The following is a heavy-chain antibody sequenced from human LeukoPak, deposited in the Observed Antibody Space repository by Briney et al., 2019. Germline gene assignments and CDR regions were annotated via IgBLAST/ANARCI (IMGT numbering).Heavy chain of an antibody. CDR2: ISWNSGSI. D-gene: IGHD2-21*02. CDR3: ARSPNHIVVVTATPVYFDY. Sequence: GRSLRLSCAASGFTFDDYAMHWVRQAPGKGLEWVSGISWNSGSIGYADSVKGRFTISRDNAKNSLYLQMNSLRAEDTALYYCARSPNHIVVVTATPVYFDYWGQGTLVTVSS. CDR1: GFTFDDYA. V-gene: IGHV3-9*01. J-gene: IGHJ4*02.